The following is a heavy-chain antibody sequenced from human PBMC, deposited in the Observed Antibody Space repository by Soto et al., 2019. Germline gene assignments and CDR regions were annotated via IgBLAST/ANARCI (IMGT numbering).Heavy chain of an antibody. Sequence: QMRLQESGPGLVRPSETLSLTCNVSGTSVTRNYWTWIRQPPGKGLEWIGYIFYNGNSNTNPALKSRVSMSVDTSKNQFSLEVKSVTAADTAVYYCAGNRGGNSGLFDYWGLGILVSVSS. V-gene: IGHV4-59*02. J-gene: IGHJ4*02. D-gene: IGHD2-21*01. CDR2: IFYNGNS. CDR1: GTSVTRNY. CDR3: AGNRGGNSGLFDY.